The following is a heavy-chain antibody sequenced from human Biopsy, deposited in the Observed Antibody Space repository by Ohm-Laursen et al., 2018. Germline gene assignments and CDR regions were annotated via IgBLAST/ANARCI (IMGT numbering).Heavy chain of an antibody. D-gene: IGHD3-22*01. CDR3: ARAPEGVVLTDFYYYYGMDI. CDR1: GYSFTSYY. CDR2: INPSGSTT. J-gene: IGHJ6*02. Sequence: ASVKVSCKASGYSFTSYYMHWVRQAPGQGLEWMGMINPSGSTTSYPQIFQGRVTMTRDTSISTAYMQLSRLRSDDTAVFYCARAPEGVVLTDFYYYYGMDIWGQGTTVTVSS. V-gene: IGHV1-46*01.